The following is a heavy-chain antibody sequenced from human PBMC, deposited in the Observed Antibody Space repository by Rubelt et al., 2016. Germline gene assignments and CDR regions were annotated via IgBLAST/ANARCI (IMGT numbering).Heavy chain of an antibody. V-gene: IGHV3-7*03. Sequence: EVQLVESGGGLVQPGGSLRLSCAASGFTFGNHWMSWIRQAPGRGLEWVANIKEDGSVKNYVDSVKGRCTISRDNAKNSLYLQMNSLRAEDTAVYYCLRDYVGYWGQGTLVTVSS. D-gene: IGHD3-16*01. CDR3: LRDYVGY. CDR1: GFTFGNHW. CDR2: IKEDGSVK. J-gene: IGHJ4*02.